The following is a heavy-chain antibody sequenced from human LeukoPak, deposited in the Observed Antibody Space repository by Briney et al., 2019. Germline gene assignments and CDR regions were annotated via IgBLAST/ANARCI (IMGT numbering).Heavy chain of an antibody. Sequence: GGTLRLSCAASGFTFSSYGMSWVRRAPGKGLEWVSAISGSGGSTYYADSVKGRFTTSRDNSKNTLYLQMNSLRAEDTAVYYCAKDSAAALHGGQGTMVTVSS. D-gene: IGHD6-13*01. CDR2: ISGSGGST. V-gene: IGHV3-23*01. J-gene: IGHJ3*01. CDR3: AKDSAAALH. CDR1: GFTFSSYG.